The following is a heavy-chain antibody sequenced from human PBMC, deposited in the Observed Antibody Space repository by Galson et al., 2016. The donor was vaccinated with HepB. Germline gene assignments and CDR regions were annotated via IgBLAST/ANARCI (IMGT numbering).Heavy chain of an antibody. CDR2: ISRSGYST. CDR1: GFTFRNYG. D-gene: IGHD2-2*01. J-gene: IGHJ6*04. CDR3: VPGSTAPAV. Sequence: SLRLSCAASGFTFRNYGMTWVRQAPGKGLEVVSSISRSGYSTDYADSVKGRFTISRDNSKNTLSLQMNSLTADDTATYCGVPGSTAPAVWGKGTTVTVSS. V-gene: IGHV3-23*01.